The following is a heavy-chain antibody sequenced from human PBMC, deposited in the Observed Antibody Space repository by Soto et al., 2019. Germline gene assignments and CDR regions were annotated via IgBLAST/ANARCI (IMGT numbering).Heavy chain of an antibody. CDR1: GFTFSNYS. CDR2: ISNSAISD. V-gene: IGHV3-11*01. J-gene: IGHJ6*04. Sequence: QVHLVESGGDLVKPGGSLRLSCVASGFTFSNYSMTWMRQAPGEGLDCVAVISNSAISDFYADSVKGRFTISRDNARNSVYLTMDSLRAEDAALYSCARDLHPMLSHKSKYYYLSVWGTVTTVAVSS. CDR3: ARDLHPMLSHKSKYYYLSV. D-gene: IGHD3-16*01.